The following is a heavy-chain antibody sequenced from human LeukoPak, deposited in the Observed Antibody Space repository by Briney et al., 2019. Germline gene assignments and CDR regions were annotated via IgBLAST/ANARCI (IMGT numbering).Heavy chain of an antibody. CDR3: ASGSYGSGFYYFYYMDV. J-gene: IGHJ6*03. CDR1: GFTFSSYE. Sequence: AGGSLRLSCAASGFTFSSYEMNWVRQAPGKGLEWVSYISSSGSTIYYADSVKGRFTISRDNAKNPVSLQMNSLRAEDTAVYYCASGSYGSGFYYFYYMDVWGKGTTVTVSS. V-gene: IGHV3-48*03. CDR2: ISSSGSTI. D-gene: IGHD3-10*01.